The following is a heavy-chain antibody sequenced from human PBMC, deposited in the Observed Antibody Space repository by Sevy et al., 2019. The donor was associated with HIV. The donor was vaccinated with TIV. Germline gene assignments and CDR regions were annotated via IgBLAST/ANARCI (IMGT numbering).Heavy chain of an antibody. V-gene: IGHV3-21*01. Sequence: GGSLRLSCAASKLDFSAYGMNWVRQAPGQGLEWVSHISGYSSFIHYADSVKGRFTVSRDNAKNSLHLQMNDLRAEHTAVYLCARDQGYQLHNINDDFDFWGQGTMVTVPS. CDR2: ISGYSSFI. CDR1: KLDFSAYG. CDR3: ARDQGYQLHNINDDFDF. D-gene: IGHD2-15*01. J-gene: IGHJ3*01.